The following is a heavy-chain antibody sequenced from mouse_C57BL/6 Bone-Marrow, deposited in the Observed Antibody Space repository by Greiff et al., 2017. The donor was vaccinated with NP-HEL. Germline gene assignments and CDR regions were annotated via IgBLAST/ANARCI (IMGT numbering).Heavy chain of an antibody. V-gene: IGHV7-3*01. Sequence: EVQLVESGGGLVQPGGSLSLSCAASGFTFTDYYMSWVRQPPGKALEWLGFIRNKANGYTTEYSASVKGRFTISRDNSQSILYLQMNALRAEDSATYYCARYGRLRYFDVWGTGTTVTVSS. J-gene: IGHJ1*03. CDR1: GFTFTDYY. CDR2: IRNKANGYTT. CDR3: ARYGRLRYFDV. D-gene: IGHD2-4*01.